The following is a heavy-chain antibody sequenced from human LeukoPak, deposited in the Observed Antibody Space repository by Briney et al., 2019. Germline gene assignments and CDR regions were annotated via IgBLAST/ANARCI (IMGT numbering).Heavy chain of an antibody. CDR2: ISYSGST. D-gene: IGHD3-3*01. J-gene: IGHJ4*02. Sequence: SETLSLACTVSDASISSYYWSWIRQPPGKGLEWIGYISYSGSTNYIPSLKSRVTISVDTSKNQFSLKLSSVTAADTAVYYCARAGDFWSGYYPFDYWGQGTLVTVSS. CDR1: DASISSYY. CDR3: ARAGDFWSGYYPFDY. V-gene: IGHV4-59*01.